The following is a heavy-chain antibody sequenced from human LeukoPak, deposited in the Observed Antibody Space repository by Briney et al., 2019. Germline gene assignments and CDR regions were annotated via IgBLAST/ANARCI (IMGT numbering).Heavy chain of an antibody. Sequence: GGSLRLSCEASGFIFSGHAMHWVRQAPGKGLEWVTTISFDGMNKYYADSVEGRFTISRDNSKNTLYLQMNSLGTEDTAVYYCVRGVGIYDSSGYFDYWGQGTLVIVSS. CDR1: GFIFSGHA. CDR3: VRGVGIYDSSGYFDY. D-gene: IGHD3-22*01. CDR2: ISFDGMNK. V-gene: IGHV3-30*04. J-gene: IGHJ4*02.